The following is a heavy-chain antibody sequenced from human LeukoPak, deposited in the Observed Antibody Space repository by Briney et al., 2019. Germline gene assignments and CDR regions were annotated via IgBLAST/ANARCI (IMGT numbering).Heavy chain of an antibody. D-gene: IGHD5-18*01. CDR1: GYTFTTYG. CDR3: ARVDTVNYYYYMDV. Sequence: ASVKVSCKASGYTFTTYGISWVRQTPGHGLEWMGWISTFNGHANYAQSRQDRVTMTTDTSTSTVYMELSSLISDDTAVYYCARVDTVNYYYYMDVWGKGTPVTVSS. CDR2: ISTFNGHA. J-gene: IGHJ6*03. V-gene: IGHV1-18*01.